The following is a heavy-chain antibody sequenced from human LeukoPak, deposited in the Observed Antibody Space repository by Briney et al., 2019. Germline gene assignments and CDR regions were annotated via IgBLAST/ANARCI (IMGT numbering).Heavy chain of an antibody. J-gene: IGHJ4*02. V-gene: IGHV1-69*05. Sequence: SVKVSCKASGGTSSSYAISWVRQAPGQGLEWMGRIIPIFGTANYAQKFQGRVTITTDESTSTAYMELSSLRSEDTAVYYCARDGSGAYPEGYWGQGTLVTVSS. CDR3: ARDGSGAYPEGY. CDR1: GGTSSSYA. D-gene: IGHD7-27*01. CDR2: IIPIFGTA.